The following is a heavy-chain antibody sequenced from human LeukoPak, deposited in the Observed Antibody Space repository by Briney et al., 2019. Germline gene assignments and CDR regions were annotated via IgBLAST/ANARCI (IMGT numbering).Heavy chain of an antibody. CDR1: GYTFTSYG. CDR3: RIAATAHAFTI. V-gene: IGHV1-18*01. J-gene: IGHJ3*02. Sequence: ASVKLSCTVSGYTFTSYGISWVRQAPGQGLEWMGWISVYNGNTNYADKLQGRVTMTTDTSTNTAYMELGSLRAEDTALYYWRIAATAHAFTIWGQGTMVTVSS. CDR2: ISVYNGNT. D-gene: IGHD6-6*01.